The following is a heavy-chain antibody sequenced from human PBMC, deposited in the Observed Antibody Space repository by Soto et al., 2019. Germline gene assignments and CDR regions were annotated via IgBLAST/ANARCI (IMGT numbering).Heavy chain of an antibody. CDR2: SYWDDDK. CDR3: AHRLRGNRGWGTFDY. Sequence: QITLEESGPTLVKPTQTLTLTCTFSGFSLTTIGVGVGWIRQPPGKALEWLALSYWDDDKHYSTSLKSRLTITKVTSKNQVVLTMTNMDPVDTATYYCAHRLRGNRGWGTFDYWGQGILVTVSS. D-gene: IGHD6-19*01. J-gene: IGHJ4*02. CDR1: GFSLTTIGVG. V-gene: IGHV2-5*02.